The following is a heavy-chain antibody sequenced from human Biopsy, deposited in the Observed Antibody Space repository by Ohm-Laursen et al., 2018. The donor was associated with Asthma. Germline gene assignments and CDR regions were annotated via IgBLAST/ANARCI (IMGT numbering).Heavy chain of an antibody. D-gene: IGHD5-18*01. V-gene: IGHV3-7*01. CDR2: IKHDGSEK. Sequence: SLRLSCTASGLTFGDYWMSWVRQVPGKGLEWVANIKHDGSEKNHVDSLKGRFTISRDNAKNSLYLQMNSLRDEDTAVYYCARFKRGYSYGYAGVFDYWGQGTLVTVSS. CDR1: GLTFGDYW. J-gene: IGHJ4*02. CDR3: ARFKRGYSYGYAGVFDY.